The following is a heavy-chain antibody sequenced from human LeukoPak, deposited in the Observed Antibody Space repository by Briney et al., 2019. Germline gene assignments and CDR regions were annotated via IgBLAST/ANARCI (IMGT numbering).Heavy chain of an antibody. J-gene: IGHJ5*02. CDR3: ARDEGGTIGP. Sequence: ASVKVSCKASGGTFSSYAISRVRQAPGQRLEWMGGIIPIFGTANYAQKFQGRVTITADESTSTAYMELSSLRSEDTAVYYCARDEGGTIGPWGQGTLVTVSS. V-gene: IGHV1-69*13. CDR2: IIPIFGTA. CDR1: GGTFSSYA. D-gene: IGHD1-1*01.